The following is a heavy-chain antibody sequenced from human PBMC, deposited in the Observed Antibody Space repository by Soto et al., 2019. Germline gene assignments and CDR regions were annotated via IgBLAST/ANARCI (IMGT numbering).Heavy chain of an antibody. CDR2: ISSTTNYI. V-gene: IGHV3-21*06. CDR1: GFTFTRYS. Sequence: GGSLRLSCAASGFTFTRYSMNWVRHAPGKGLEWVSSISSTTNYIYYGDSMKGRFTISRDNAKNSLYLEMNSLRAEDTAVYYCARESEDLTSNFDYWGQGTLVTVYS. D-gene: IGHD7-27*01. J-gene: IGHJ4*02. CDR3: ARESEDLTSNFDY.